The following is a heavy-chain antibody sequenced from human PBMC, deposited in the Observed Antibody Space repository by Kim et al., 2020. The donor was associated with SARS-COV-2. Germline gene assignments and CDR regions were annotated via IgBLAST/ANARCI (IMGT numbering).Heavy chain of an antibody. J-gene: IGHJ4*01. D-gene: IGHD2-2*01. V-gene: IGHV3-7*01. CDR3: ARVPGLFVVDAGQFDY. CDR1: GFTITSYW. CDR2: IKEDGSEN. Sequence: GGSLRLSCAVYGFTITSYWMTRVRKALGKGSEWEPNIKEDGSENYYVDFVKGRPTISRDNVKNSLHLQMNSLRAEDTAEYNRARVPGLFVVDAGQFDYWG.